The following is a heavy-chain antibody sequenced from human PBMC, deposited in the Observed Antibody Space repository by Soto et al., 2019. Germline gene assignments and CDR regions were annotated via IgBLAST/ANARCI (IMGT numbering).Heavy chain of an antibody. CDR2: ISGSGGST. J-gene: IGHJ6*02. Sequence: AGGSLRLSCAASGFTFSSYAMSWVRQAPGKGLEWVSAISGSGGSTYYADSVKGRFTISRDNSKNTLYLQMNSLRAEDTAVYYCAKAKSIAARRYYYYGMDVWGQGTTVTVSS. V-gene: IGHV3-23*01. CDR3: AKAKSIAARRYYYYGMDV. CDR1: GFTFSSYA. D-gene: IGHD6-6*01.